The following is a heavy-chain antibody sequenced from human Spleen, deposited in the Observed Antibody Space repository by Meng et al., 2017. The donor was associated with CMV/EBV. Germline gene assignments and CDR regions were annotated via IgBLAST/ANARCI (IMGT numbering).Heavy chain of an antibody. CDR1: GFTFDDFA. CDR3: ARVGAPGYGYCSSISCYTDC. CDR2: ISSSSSYI. Sequence: GESLKISCAASGFTFDDFAMHWVRQSPGEGLEWVSSISSSSSYIYYADSVKGRFTISRDNAKNSLYLQMDSLRAEDTAVYYCARVGAPGYGYCSSISCYTDCWGQGTLVTVSS. J-gene: IGHJ4*02. V-gene: IGHV3-21*01. D-gene: IGHD2-2*01.